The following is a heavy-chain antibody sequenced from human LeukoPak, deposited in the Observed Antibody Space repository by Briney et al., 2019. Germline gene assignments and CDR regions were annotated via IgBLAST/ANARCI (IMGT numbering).Heavy chain of an antibody. Sequence: SQTLSLTCAVSGGSISSGGYSWSWIRQPPGKGLEWIGYIYHSGSTYYNPSLKSRVTISVDRSKNQFSLKLSSVTAADTAVYYCASSYGSGSYYANYWGQGTLVTVSS. D-gene: IGHD3-10*01. CDR2: IYHSGST. V-gene: IGHV4-30-2*01. CDR1: GGSISSGGYS. CDR3: ASSYGSGSYYANY. J-gene: IGHJ4*02.